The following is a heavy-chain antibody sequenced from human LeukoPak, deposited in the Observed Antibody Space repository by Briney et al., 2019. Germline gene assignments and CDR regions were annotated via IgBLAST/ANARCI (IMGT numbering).Heavy chain of an antibody. CDR2: ITGGGDTT. J-gene: IGHJ4*02. Sequence: PGGSLRLSCAASGFTFSSYAMTWVRQAPGKGLEWVSAITGGGDTTYYADSVKGRFTISRDNSKNTLYLQMNNLRAEDTAIYYCAKAANYDILTAYYLDYWGQGTLVTVSS. CDR1: GFTFSSYA. D-gene: IGHD3-9*01. CDR3: AKAANYDILTAYYLDY. V-gene: IGHV3-23*01.